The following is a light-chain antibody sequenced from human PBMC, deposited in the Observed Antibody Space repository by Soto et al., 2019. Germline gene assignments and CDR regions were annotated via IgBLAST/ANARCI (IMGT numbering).Light chain of an antibody. CDR3: QHRSNWSLT. Sequence: ETVLTQSPATLSLSPGERATLSCRASQSVSSYLAWYQQKPGQAPRLLIYDASNRATGIPARFSGSGSGTDFTLTISSLEPEDFAVYYCQHRSNWSLTFGGGTKVEIK. J-gene: IGKJ4*01. CDR1: QSVSSY. CDR2: DAS. V-gene: IGKV3-11*01.